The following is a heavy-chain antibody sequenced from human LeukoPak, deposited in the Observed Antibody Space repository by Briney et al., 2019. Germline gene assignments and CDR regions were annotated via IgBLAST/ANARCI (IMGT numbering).Heavy chain of an antibody. V-gene: IGHV1-69*05. J-gene: IGHJ5*02. CDR2: IIPMFDTA. CDR1: GGTFINNP. CDR3: ARGGLEGRDWFDP. D-gene: IGHD1-1*01. Sequence: SVKVSCKASGGTFINNPINWVRQAPGQGLEWMGGIIPMFDTANYAQKFQGRVAITTEKSTRTVCMELDSLRSEDTAVYYCARGGLEGRDWFDPWGQGTLVTLSS.